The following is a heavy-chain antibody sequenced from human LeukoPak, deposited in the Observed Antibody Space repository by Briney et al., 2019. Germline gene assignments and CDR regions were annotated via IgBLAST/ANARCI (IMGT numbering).Heavy chain of an antibody. D-gene: IGHD4-17*01. CDR2: INPNSGGT. J-gene: IGHJ6*02. CDR1: GYTFTGYY. V-gene: IGHV1-2*02. Sequence: GASVKVSCKASGYTFTGYYMHWVRQAPGQGLEWMGWINPNSGGTNYAQKFQGRVSMTRDTSISTAYMELSRLRSDDTAVYYCARDIREDGDYDYYYGMDVWGQGTTVTVSS. CDR3: ARDIREDGDYDYYYGMDV.